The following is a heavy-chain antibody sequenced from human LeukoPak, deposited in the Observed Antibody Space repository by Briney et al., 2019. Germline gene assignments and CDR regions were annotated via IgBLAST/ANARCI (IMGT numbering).Heavy chain of an antibody. V-gene: IGHV3-21*01. D-gene: IGHD3-10*01. CDR1: GFTFTSYS. J-gene: IGHJ3*02. Sequence: PGGSLRLSCAASGFTFTSYSMNWVRQAPGKGLEWVSFISSSRSYIYYADSVKGRFTISRDNSKNTLYLQMNSLRAEDTAVYYCARRPITMVRIGAFDIWGQGTMVTVSS. CDR2: ISSSRSYI. CDR3: ARRPITMVRIGAFDI.